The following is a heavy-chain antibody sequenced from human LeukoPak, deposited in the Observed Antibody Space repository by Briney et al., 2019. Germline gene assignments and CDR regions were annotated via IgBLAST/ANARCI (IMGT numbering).Heavy chain of an antibody. J-gene: IGHJ4*02. Sequence: ASVKVSCKASGYTFTSYGISWVRQAPGQGLEWMGWINPNSGGTNYAQKFQGRVTMTRDTSISTAYMELSRLRSDDTAVYYCARAAGSSAGGPDYWGQGTLVTVSS. CDR1: GYTFTSYG. CDR2: INPNSGGT. CDR3: ARAAGSSAGGPDY. V-gene: IGHV1-2*02. D-gene: IGHD3-16*01.